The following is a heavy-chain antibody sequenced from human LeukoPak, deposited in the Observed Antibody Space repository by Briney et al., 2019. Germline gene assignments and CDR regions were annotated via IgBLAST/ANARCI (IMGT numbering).Heavy chain of an antibody. J-gene: IGHJ4*02. CDR3: ARDPTTSSWYHYFDY. CDR2: INPNSGGT. V-gene: IGHV1-2*02. D-gene: IGHD6-13*01. Sequence: ASVKVSCKASGYTFTVYYMHWVRPAPGQGLEWMGWINPNSGGTNYAQKFQDRITMTRDTSISTAYMDLSRLRSDDTAVYCCARDPTTSSWYHYFDYWGQGTLVTVSS. CDR1: GYTFTVYY.